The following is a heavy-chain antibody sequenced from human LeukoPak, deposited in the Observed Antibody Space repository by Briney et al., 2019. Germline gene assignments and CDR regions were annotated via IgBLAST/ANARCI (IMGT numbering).Heavy chain of an antibody. Sequence: ASVKVSCKASGYTFTGYYMHWVRQAPGQGLEWMGWINPNRGGTNYAQMFQGRVTMTRDTSISTAYMELSRLRSDDTAVYYCARDALLLWFGGFSDQTPNWYFDLWGRGTLATVSS. CDR1: GYTFTGYY. J-gene: IGHJ2*01. D-gene: IGHD3-10*01. CDR3: ARDALLLWFGGFSDQTPNWYFDL. CDR2: INPNRGGT. V-gene: IGHV1-2*02.